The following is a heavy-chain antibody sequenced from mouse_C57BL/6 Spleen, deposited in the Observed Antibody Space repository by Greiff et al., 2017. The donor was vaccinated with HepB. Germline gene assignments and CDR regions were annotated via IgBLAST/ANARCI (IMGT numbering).Heavy chain of an antibody. Sequence: VKLMESGAELVKPGASVKISCKASGYAFSSYWMNWVKQRPGKGLEWIGNFHPYNDDTKYNEKFKGKATLTVEKASSTVYLELSRLTSDDSAVYYCARGEDDGSFAYWGQGTLVTVSA. J-gene: IGHJ3*01. D-gene: IGHD2-3*01. CDR1: GYAFSSYW. V-gene: IGHV1-47*01. CDR3: ARGEDDGSFAY. CDR2: FHPYNDDT.